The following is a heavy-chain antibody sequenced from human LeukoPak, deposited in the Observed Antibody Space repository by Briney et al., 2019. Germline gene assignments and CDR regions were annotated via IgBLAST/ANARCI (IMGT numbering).Heavy chain of an antibody. CDR2: ISSSSSYI. Sequence: PGGSLRLSCAVSGLTFSSYAMTWVRQAPGKGLEWVSSISSSSSYIYYADSVKGRFTISRDNAKNSLYLQMNSLRAEDTAVYYCARGYSGYRFSDYWGQGTLVTVSS. J-gene: IGHJ4*02. V-gene: IGHV3-21*01. D-gene: IGHD5-12*01. CDR3: ARGYSGYRFSDY. CDR1: GLTFSSYA.